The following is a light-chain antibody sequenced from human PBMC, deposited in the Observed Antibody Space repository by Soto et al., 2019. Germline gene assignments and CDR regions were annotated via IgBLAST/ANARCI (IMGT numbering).Light chain of an antibody. CDR1: QSVSRN. CDR2: GAS. Sequence: EIVMTQSPATLSVSPGERATLSCRASQSVSRNLAWYQQKPGQAPRLLIHGASTRATGIPARFSGSGSGTEFTLTISSLQSEDFAVYYCQQYNNRPPLTFGQGTRLEIK. J-gene: IGKJ5*01. V-gene: IGKV3-15*01. CDR3: QQYNNRPPLT.